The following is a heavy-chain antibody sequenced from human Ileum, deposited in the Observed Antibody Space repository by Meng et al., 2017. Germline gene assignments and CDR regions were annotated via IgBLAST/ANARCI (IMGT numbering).Heavy chain of an antibody. CDR3: ARQTGEVDLLDY. CDR2: ICYSGNT. Sequence: QLQLQESGPGLVKPSETLSLMCTVSGGSISSSSHCCDWIRQPPGKGLEWIGSICYSGNTYYNPSLKSRVSMSVDTSKKQISLKLDSVTAADTAVYYCARQTGEVDLLDYWGQGTLVTVSS. D-gene: IGHD7-27*01. J-gene: IGHJ4*02. CDR1: GGSISSSSHC. V-gene: IGHV4-39*01.